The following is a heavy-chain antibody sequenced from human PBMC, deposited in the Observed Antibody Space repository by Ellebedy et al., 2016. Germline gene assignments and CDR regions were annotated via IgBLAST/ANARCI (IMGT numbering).Heavy chain of an antibody. CDR3: AVGGST. CDR1: GGSISSGGYS. CDR2: IYHSGST. J-gene: IGHJ5*02. Sequence: SETLSLXXAVSGGSISSGGYSWSWIRQPPGKGLEWIGYIYHSGSTNYNPSLKSRVTISVDTSKNQFSLKLSSVTAADTAVYYCAVGGSTWGQGTLVTVSS. D-gene: IGHD2-2*01. V-gene: IGHV4-30-2*01.